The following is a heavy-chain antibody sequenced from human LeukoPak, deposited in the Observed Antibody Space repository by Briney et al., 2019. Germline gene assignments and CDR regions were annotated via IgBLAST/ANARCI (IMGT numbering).Heavy chain of an antibody. CDR2: IHQSGIT. D-gene: IGHD2-2*01. V-gene: IGHV4-30-2*01. CDR3: ARDLEYCSTTSCFT. Sequence: SETLSLTCNASGDSINSGGFYWNWIRQPPGKGLEWIAYIHQSGITVSNPSLKSLLTLSLDASKNQFSLRLTSVTVADTAVYYCARDLEYCSTTSCFTWGQGTLVTVSS. J-gene: IGHJ5*02. CDR1: GDSINSGGFY.